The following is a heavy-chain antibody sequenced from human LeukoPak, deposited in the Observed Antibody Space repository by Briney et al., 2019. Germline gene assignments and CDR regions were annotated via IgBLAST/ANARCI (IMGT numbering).Heavy chain of an antibody. J-gene: IGHJ2*01. CDR1: GGTFSSYA. D-gene: IGHD2-15*01. CDR3: ARDRSCSGGSCYSFWYFDL. V-gene: IGHV1-18*01. Sequence: ASVKVSCKASGGTFSSYAISWVRQAPGQGLEWMGWISAYNGNTNYAQKLQGRVTMTTDTSTSTAYMELRSLRSDDTAVYYCARDRSCSGGSCYSFWYFDLWGRGTLVTVSS. CDR2: ISAYNGNT.